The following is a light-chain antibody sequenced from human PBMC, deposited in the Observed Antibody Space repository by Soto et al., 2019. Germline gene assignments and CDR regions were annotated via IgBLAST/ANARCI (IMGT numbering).Light chain of an antibody. Sequence: QSALSQPAYVSGSPGQSITISCTGTSSDVGGYEYVSWYQHQPDKAPKLIIYDVTNRPSGVSTRFSGSKSGNTASLTISGIQTEDEADYYCASITRSSTSVFGTGTKVTVL. CDR3: ASITRSSTSV. V-gene: IGLV2-14*01. CDR1: SSDVGGYEY. J-gene: IGLJ1*01. CDR2: DVT.